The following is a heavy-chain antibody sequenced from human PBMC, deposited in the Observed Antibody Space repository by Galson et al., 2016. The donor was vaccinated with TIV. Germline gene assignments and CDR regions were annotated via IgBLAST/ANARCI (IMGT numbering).Heavy chain of an antibody. CDR3: ARTHDIALSPFDI. CDR1: GFTFNTYW. Sequence: SLRLSCAASGFTFNTYWMHWVRHAPGKGLVWVSRINSDGSIISYVDSVKGRLTISRDNAKNTLYLQMNSLRAEDTALYYCARTHDIALSPFDIWGQGTMVAVSS. CDR2: INSDGSII. V-gene: IGHV3-74*01. J-gene: IGHJ3*02. D-gene: IGHD5-12*01.